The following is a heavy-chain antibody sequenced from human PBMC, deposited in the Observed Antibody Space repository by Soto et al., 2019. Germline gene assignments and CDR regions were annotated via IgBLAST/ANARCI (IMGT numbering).Heavy chain of an antibody. V-gene: IGHV1-18*01. CDR1: GYTFTSYG. J-gene: IGHJ5*02. CDR2: ISAYNGNT. Sequence: GASVKVSCKASGYTFTSYGISWVRQVPGQGLEWMGWISAYNGNTNYAQKLQGRVTMTTDTSTSTAYMELRSLRSDDTAVYYCARDKDDFWSGYSNDGFDPWGQGTLVTVSS. CDR3: ARDKDDFWSGYSNDGFDP. D-gene: IGHD3-3*01.